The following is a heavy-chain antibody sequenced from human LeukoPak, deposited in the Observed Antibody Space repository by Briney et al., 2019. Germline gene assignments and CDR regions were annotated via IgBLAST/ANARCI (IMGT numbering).Heavy chain of an antibody. J-gene: IGHJ4*02. V-gene: IGHV4-34*01. CDR1: GGSFSGYY. CDR3: ARGVRERWLQSRYGY. Sequence: SETLSLTCAVYGGSFSGYYWSWIRQPPGKGLEWIGEINHSGSTNYNPSLKSRVTISVDTSKNQFSPKLSAVTAAGTAVYYCARGVRERWLQSRYGYWGQGTLVTVSS. D-gene: IGHD5-24*01. CDR2: INHSGST.